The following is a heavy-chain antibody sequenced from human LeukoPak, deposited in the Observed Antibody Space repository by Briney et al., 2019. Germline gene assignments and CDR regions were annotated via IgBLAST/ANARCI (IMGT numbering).Heavy chain of an antibody. J-gene: IGHJ3*02. Sequence: SVKVSCKASGGTFSSYAISWVRQAPGQGLEWMGGIIPIFGTANYAQKFQGRVTMTEDTSTDTAYTELSSLRSEDTAVYYCATHFDSSGPDAFDIWGQGTMVTVSS. V-gene: IGHV1-69*06. CDR2: IIPIFGTA. CDR1: GGTFSSYA. D-gene: IGHD3-22*01. CDR3: ATHFDSSGPDAFDI.